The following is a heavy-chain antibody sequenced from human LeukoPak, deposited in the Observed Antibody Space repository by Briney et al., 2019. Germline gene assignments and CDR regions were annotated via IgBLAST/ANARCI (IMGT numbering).Heavy chain of an antibody. CDR2: ISGSGAGT. CDR3: AKERSFGTWLGDY. CDR1: GFTFSDYA. D-gene: IGHD2/OR15-2a*01. V-gene: IGHV3-23*01. Sequence: GGSLRLSCAASGFTFSDYAMTWVRQAPGLGLEWVSAISGSGAGTYYADSVKGRFTISRDNSKNTLVLQMNSLRAEDTAVYYCAKERSFGTWLGDYWGQGTLVTVSS. J-gene: IGHJ4*02.